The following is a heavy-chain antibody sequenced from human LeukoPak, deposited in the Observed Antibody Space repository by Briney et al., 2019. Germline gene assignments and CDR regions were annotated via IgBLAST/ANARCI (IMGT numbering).Heavy chain of an antibody. D-gene: IGHD4-17*01. J-gene: IGHJ4*02. V-gene: IGHV3-23*01. CDR2: ISDSGGST. Sequence: PGGSLRLSCAASGSTFSSYAMSWVRQAPGKGLERVSAISDSGGSTYYADSVKGRFTISRDNSKNTLYLQMNSLRAEDTAVYYCAKERGDYGKGFDYWGQGTLVTVSS. CDR3: AKERGDYGKGFDY. CDR1: GSTFSSYA.